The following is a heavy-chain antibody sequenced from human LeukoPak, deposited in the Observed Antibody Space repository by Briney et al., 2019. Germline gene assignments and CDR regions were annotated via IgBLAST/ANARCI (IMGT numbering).Heavy chain of an antibody. CDR3: ARESAAVAEY. CDR2: ISGSDDST. Sequence: GGSLGLSFAASGFTFSSYAMSWVRQAPGKGLEWVSAISGSDDSTYYADSVKGRFTISRDNSKNTLYLQMNSLRAEDTAVYYCARESAAVAEYWGQGTLVTVSS. D-gene: IGHD6-19*01. J-gene: IGHJ4*02. CDR1: GFTFSSYA. V-gene: IGHV3-23*01.